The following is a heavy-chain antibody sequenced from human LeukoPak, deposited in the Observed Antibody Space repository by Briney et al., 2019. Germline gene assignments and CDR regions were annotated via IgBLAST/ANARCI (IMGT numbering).Heavy chain of an antibody. CDR3: ARDAITMVRGPGGWFDP. J-gene: IGHJ5*02. V-gene: IGHV3-74*01. CDR2: INSDGSST. Sequence: PGGSLRLSCAASGFTFSSYWMHWVRQAPGKGLVWVSRINSDGSSTSYADSVKGRFTISRDNAKDTLYLQMNSLRAEDTAVYYCARDAITMVRGPGGWFDPWGQGTLVTVSS. D-gene: IGHD3-10*01. CDR1: GFTFSSYW.